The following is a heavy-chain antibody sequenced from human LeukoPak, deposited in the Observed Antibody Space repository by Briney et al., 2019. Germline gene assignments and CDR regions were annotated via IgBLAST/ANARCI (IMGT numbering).Heavy chain of an antibody. V-gene: IGHV3-23*01. Sequence: PGGSLRLSCAASGLTFSSYAMSWVRQAPGKGLEWVSSISGSGGSTYYADSVKGRFTISRDNSKNTLYLQMNSLRAEDTAVYYCAKGTYYYDSSGYSVDYWGQGTLATVSS. D-gene: IGHD3-22*01. CDR3: AKGTYYYDSSGYSVDY. CDR1: GLTFSSYA. CDR2: ISGSGGST. J-gene: IGHJ4*02.